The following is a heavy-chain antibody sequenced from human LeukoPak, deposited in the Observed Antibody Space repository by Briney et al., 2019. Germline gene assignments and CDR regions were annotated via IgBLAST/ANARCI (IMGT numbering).Heavy chain of an antibody. J-gene: IGHJ4*02. CDR2: ISYDGSNK. V-gene: IGHV3-30-3*01. Sequence: GGSLRLSCAASGFTFSSYAMHWVRQAPGKGLEWVTVISYDGSNKYYADSVKGRFTISRDNSKNTLYLQMNSLRAEDTALYYCTRDRGYXXXSFDYWGQGTLVTVSS. D-gene: IGHD5-18*01. CDR3: TRDRGYXXXSFDY. CDR1: GFTFSSYA.